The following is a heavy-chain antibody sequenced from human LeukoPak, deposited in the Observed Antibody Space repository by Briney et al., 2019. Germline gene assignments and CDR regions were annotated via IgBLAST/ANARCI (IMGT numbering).Heavy chain of an antibody. CDR2: IYSNEAT. Sequence: PSETLSLTCTVSGGSIKGYHWSWIRQPPGKGLEWIGYIYSNEATEYKPSLKSRVTISADTSKNQFSLKLTSVSAADTAIYYCARSNDFHIWGQGTMVTVSS. CDR3: ARSNDFHI. J-gene: IGHJ3*02. V-gene: IGHV4-4*08. CDR1: GGSIKGYH.